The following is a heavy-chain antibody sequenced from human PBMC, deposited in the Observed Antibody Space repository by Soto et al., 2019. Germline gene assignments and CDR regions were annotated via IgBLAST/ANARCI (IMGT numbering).Heavy chain of an antibody. V-gene: IGHV3-21*01. CDR2: ISSSSSYI. CDR3: ARDPQGYSSSWLVYYYYGMDV. J-gene: IGHJ6*02. CDR1: GFTFSSYS. D-gene: IGHD6-13*01. Sequence: GGSLRLSCAASGFTFSSYSMNWVRQAPGKGLEWVSSISSSSSYIYYADSVKGRFTISRDNAKNSLYLQMNSLRAEDTAVYYCARDPQGYSSSWLVYYYYGMDVWGQGTTVTAP.